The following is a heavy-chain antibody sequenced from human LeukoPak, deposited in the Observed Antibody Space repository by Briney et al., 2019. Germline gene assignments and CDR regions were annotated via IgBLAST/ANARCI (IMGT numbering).Heavy chain of an antibody. CDR2: IRYDGSNK. CDR1: GFTFSSYG. J-gene: IGHJ6*03. CDR3: AREAGQYYYYYMDV. Sequence: GGSLRLSCAASGFTFSSYGMHWVRQAPGKGLEWVAFIRYDGSNKYYADSVKGRFTISRDNAKNSLYLQMNSLRAEDTALYYCAREAGQYYYYYMDVWGKGTTVTVSS. V-gene: IGHV3-30*02.